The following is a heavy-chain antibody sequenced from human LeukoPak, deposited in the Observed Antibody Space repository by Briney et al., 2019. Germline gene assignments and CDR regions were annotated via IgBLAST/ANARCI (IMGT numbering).Heavy chain of an antibody. J-gene: IGHJ4*02. D-gene: IGHD6-13*01. Sequence: GGSLRLSCGASGFTFSSHAMTWVRQAPGKGLEWVSAISISGDTTYYADAVKGRFTISRDNSKNTVYLQMNSLRAEDTAVYYCAKGSSPYSSSWYVYWGQGTLVTVSS. CDR1: GFTFSSHA. CDR2: ISISGDTT. V-gene: IGHV3-23*01. CDR3: AKGSSPYSSSWYVY.